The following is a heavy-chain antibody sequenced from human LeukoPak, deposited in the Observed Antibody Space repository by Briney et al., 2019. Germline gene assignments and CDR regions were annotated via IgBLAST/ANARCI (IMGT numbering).Heavy chain of an antibody. CDR3: ARDLGAGSYCSSTSCPLS. CDR1: GGSISSGGYY. CDR2: IYHSGST. V-gene: IGHV4-30-2*01. J-gene: IGHJ5*02. Sequence: PSETLSLTCTVSGGSISSGGYYWSWIRQPPGKGLEWIGYIYHSGSTYYNPSLKSRVTISVDRSKNQFSLKLSSVTAADTAVYYCARDLGAGSYCSSTSCPLSWGQGTLVTVSS. D-gene: IGHD2-2*01.